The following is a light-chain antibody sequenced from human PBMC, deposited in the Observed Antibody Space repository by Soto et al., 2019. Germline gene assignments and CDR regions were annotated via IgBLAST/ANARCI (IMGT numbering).Light chain of an antibody. Sequence: EIVLTQSPGTLSLSPGERATLSCRASQSVDSSYLALFQQKPGQAPRLFIYRASSRATGIPDRFSGSGSGTDFTLTISRLEPEDFAVDYCQQYGILPPPFGQGTKLEI. V-gene: IGKV3-20*01. J-gene: IGKJ2*01. CDR3: QQYGILPPP. CDR2: RAS. CDR1: QSVDSSY.